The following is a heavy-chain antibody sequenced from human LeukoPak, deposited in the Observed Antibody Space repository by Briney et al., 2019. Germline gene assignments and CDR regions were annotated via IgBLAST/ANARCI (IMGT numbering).Heavy chain of an antibody. V-gene: IGHV3-21*01. Sequence: GGSLRLSCAASGFTFSSYSMNWVRQAPGKGLEWVSSISSSSSYIYYADSVKGRFTISRDNAKNSLYLQMNSLRAEDTAVYYCASGDSGGYYTACDYWGQGTLVTVSS. J-gene: IGHJ4*02. CDR3: ASGDSGGYYTACDY. CDR2: ISSSSSYI. CDR1: GFTFSSYS. D-gene: IGHD3-22*01.